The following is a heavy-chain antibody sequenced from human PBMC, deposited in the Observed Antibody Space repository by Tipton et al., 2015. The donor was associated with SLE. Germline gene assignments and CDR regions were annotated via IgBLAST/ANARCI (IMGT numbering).Heavy chain of an antibody. J-gene: IGHJ5*02. Sequence: TLSLTCTVSGGSISSYYWNWIRQPPGKGLEWIGYIYYTGSTSYNPSLKSRVTISVDTSKNQFSLNLSSVTAADTAVYYWARGRRMDDSGDFGPWGQGTLVTVSS. CDR3: ARGRRMDDSGDFGP. CDR2: IYYTGST. V-gene: IGHV4-59*01. D-gene: IGHD4-17*01. CDR1: GGSISSYY.